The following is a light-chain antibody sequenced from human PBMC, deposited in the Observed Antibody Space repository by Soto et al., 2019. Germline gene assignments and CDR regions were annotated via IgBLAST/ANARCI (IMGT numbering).Light chain of an antibody. CDR1: QSISSW. CDR3: QQYNSFWYS. CDR2: KAS. V-gene: IGKV1-5*03. J-gene: IGKJ2*01. Sequence: DIQMTQSPSSLSASIGDRVTITCRASQSISSWLAWYQQKPGNAPKLLIYKASTLESGVPSRFSGSGSGTEFTLTISSLQPDDFATYYCQQYNSFWYSFGQGTKVEIK.